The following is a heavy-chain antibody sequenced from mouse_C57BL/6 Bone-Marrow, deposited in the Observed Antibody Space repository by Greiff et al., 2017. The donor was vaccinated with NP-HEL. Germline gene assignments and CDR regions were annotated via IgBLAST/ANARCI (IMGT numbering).Heavy chain of an antibody. Sequence: VQLQQSGAELVKPGASVKISCKASGYSFSSYWMNWVKQRPGKGLEWIGQIYPGDGDTNYNGKFKGKATLTADKSSSTAYMQLSSLTSDDSAVYFCAREAYYSNYVLDYWGQGTTLTVSS. CDR1: GYSFSSYW. CDR2: IYPGDGDT. V-gene: IGHV1-80*01. J-gene: IGHJ2*01. D-gene: IGHD2-5*01. CDR3: AREAYYSNYVLDY.